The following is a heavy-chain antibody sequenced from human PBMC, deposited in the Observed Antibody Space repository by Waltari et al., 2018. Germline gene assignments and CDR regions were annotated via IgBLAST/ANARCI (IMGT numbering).Heavy chain of an antibody. Sequence: QLQLQESGPSLVKPSETLSLICSVSGVSITSNRHYWAWIRQSPGQGLVWIGTISYSGTTYISPSLKSRVSVSRDTSKNQVSLTLGSVTAADMAVYYCATYIGASVGTAAFDVWGQGTMVTVSS. J-gene: IGHJ3*01. CDR2: ISYSGTT. CDR1: GVSITSNRHY. V-gene: IGHV4-39*01. D-gene: IGHD5-12*01. CDR3: ATYIGASVGTAAFDV.